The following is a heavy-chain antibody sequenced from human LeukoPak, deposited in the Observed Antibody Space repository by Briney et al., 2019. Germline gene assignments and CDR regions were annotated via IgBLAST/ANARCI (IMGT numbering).Heavy chain of an antibody. CDR2: ISPSGGST. Sequence: ASVKVSCKAFGYTFTSNYMHWVRQAPGQGPEWMGVISPSGGSTTYAQKFQGRVTLTRDMSTSTDYLELSSLRSEDTAVYYCAREESADPRRVLWGQGTPVTVSS. CDR3: AREESADPRRVL. V-gene: IGHV1-46*01. J-gene: IGHJ4*02. CDR1: GYTFTSNY.